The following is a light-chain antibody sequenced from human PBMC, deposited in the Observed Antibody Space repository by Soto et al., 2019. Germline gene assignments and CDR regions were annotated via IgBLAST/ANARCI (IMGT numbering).Light chain of an antibody. CDR2: EVS. CDR1: SSDVGGYNY. Sequence: QSVLTQPPSASGSPGQSVTISCTGTSSDVGGYNYVSWYQQHPGKAPRLMIYEVSMRPSGVPDRFSGSKSGNTASLTVSGLQAEDEADYYCSSYADRNNYVFGTGTKVTVL. CDR3: SSYADRNNYV. J-gene: IGLJ1*01. V-gene: IGLV2-8*01.